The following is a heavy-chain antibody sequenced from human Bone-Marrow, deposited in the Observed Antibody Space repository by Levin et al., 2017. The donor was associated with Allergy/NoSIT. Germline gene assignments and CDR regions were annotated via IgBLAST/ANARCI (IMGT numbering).Heavy chain of an antibody. CDR2: INPSGGST. V-gene: IGHV1-46*01. CDR1: GYTFTSYY. D-gene: IGHD1-14*01. J-gene: IGHJ6*02. Sequence: GESLKISCKASGYTFTSYYMHWVRQAPGQGLEWMGIINPSGGSTSYAQKFQGRVTMTRDTSTSTVYMELSSLRSEDTAVYYCARDWVFAVRTSRKYYYYYYGMDVWGQGTTVTVSS. CDR3: ARDWVFAVRTSRKYYYYYYGMDV.